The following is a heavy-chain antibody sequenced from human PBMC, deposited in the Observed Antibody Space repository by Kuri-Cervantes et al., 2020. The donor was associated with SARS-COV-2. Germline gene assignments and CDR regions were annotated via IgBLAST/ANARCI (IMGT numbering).Heavy chain of an antibody. V-gene: IGHV3-15*01. CDR2: IKSKTDGGST. J-gene: IGHJ2*01. D-gene: IGHD2-2*01. Sequence: GESLKISCAASGFTFSNAWMSWVRQAPGKGMEWVGRIKSKTDGGSTDYAAPVKGRFTISRGDPKNTLYLQMNSLRAEDTAVYYCAKDSPEIVVVPAAPLYFDLWGRGTLVTVSS. CDR3: AKDSPEIVVVPAAPLYFDL. CDR1: GFTFSNAW.